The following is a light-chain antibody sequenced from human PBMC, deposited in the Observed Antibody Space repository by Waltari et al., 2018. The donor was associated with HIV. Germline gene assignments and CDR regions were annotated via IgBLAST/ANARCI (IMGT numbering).Light chain of an antibody. CDR1: SSDVGSYNF. Sequence: QSALTQPASVSGSPGQSITISCTGTSSDVGSYNFVSWYQQHPGNAPKLIIYEGDKRPSGVSYRFSGSKSGSTASLTISGLQAEDEADYHCCSYAGSSTYVVFGGGTQLTVL. J-gene: IGLJ2*01. V-gene: IGLV2-23*01. CDR2: EGD. CDR3: CSYAGSSTYVV.